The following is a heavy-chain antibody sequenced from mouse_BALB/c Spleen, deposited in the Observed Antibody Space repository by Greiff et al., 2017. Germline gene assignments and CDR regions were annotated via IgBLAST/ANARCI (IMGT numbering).Heavy chain of an antibody. D-gene: IGHD2-4*01. V-gene: IGHV5-6-3*01. CDR3: ARGGDYLWFAY. CDR2: INSNGGST. CDR1: GFTFSSYG. Sequence: EVQRVESGGGLVQPGGSLKLSCAASGFTFSSYGMSWVRQTPDKRLELVATINSNGGSTYYPDSVKGRFTISRDNAKNTLYLQMSSLKSEDTAMYYCARGGDYLWFAYWGQGTLVTVSA. J-gene: IGHJ3*01.